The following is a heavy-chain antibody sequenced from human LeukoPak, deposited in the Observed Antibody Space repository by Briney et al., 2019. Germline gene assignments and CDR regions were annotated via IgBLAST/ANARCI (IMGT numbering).Heavy chain of an antibody. D-gene: IGHD2-15*01. J-gene: IGHJ4*02. CDR2: MNPNSGNT. CDR3: ARRHGRCSDGSCYYADH. CDR1: GYTFTTYD. V-gene: IGHV1-8*01. Sequence: ASVKVSCKASGYTFTTYDINWVRQATGQGLEWMGWMNPNSGNTGYAQKFQGRVTMTRNSSITSAYMELSSLRSEDTAVYYCARRHGRCSDGSCYYADHWGQGTLVTVSS.